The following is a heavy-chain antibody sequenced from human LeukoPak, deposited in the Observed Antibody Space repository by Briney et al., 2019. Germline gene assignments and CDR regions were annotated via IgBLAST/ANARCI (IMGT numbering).Heavy chain of an antibody. CDR2: LWADGNTA. V-gene: IGHV3-33*06. J-gene: IGHJ4*02. D-gene: IGHD6-13*01. CDR3: VKESAAGATFLFDY. Sequence: GGSLKLSCAVSGFTFNTFGMTWVRQVPGNGLEWLAVLWADGNTAHYADSVKGRFTISRDSSENKLCLQMNRLRSEDTAVYYCVKESAAGATFLFDYCGQGTLVTVSS. CDR1: GFTFNTFG.